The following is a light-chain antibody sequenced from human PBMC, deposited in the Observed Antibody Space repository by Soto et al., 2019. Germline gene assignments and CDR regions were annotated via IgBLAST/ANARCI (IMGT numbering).Light chain of an antibody. CDR2: EVS. V-gene: IGLV2-14*01. CDR1: SSDVGTYNY. J-gene: IGLJ2*01. Sequence: QSALTQPASVSGSPGKSITISFTGTSSDVGTYNYVSWYQQHPGKAPKLMIYEVSNRPSGVSNRFSGSKFGNTASLTISGLQAEDEADYYCSSYTSSSTVVFGGGTKLTVL. CDR3: SSYTSSSTVV.